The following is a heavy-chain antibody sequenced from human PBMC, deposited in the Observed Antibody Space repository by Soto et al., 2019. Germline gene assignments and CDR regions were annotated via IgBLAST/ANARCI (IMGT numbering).Heavy chain of an antibody. J-gene: IGHJ6*02. CDR1: GGSISSSNW. V-gene: IGHV4-4*02. Sequence: PSETLSLTCAVSGGSISSSNWWSWVRQPPGKGLEWIGEIYHSGSTNYNPSLKSRVTISVDKSKNQFSLKLSSVTAADTAVYYCARRRVVVVPAAIKNGMDVWGQGTTVTVSS. CDR3: ARRRVVVVPAAIKNGMDV. CDR2: IYHSGST. D-gene: IGHD2-2*01.